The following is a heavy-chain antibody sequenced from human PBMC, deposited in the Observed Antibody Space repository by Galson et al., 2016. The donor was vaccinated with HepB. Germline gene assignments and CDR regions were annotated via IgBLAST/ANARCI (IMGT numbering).Heavy chain of an antibody. CDR3: ARDNSAMESPYYYGMDV. Sequence: SVKVSCKVSGGSFSSYPLSWVRQAPGQGPEWMGGIIPIFGTTTYSQKFQGRLTITADESTRTAYRELSSLRSDDTAIFYCARDNSAMESPYYYGMDVWGQGTTVTVS. V-gene: IGHV1-69*13. CDR2: IIPIFGTT. CDR1: GGSFSSYP. J-gene: IGHJ6*02. D-gene: IGHD1-1*01.